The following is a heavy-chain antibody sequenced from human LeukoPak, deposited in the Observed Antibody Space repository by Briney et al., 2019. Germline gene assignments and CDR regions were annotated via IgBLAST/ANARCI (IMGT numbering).Heavy chain of an antibody. J-gene: IGHJ4*02. D-gene: IGHD2-15*01. CDR1: GFIFSSCW. V-gene: IGHV3-7*03. CDR2: IKQDGSEK. Sequence: GGSLRLSCAASGFIFSSCWMSWVRQAPGKGLEWVANIKQDGSEKLYVDSVKGRFTISRDNAKNSLYLQMNSLRAEDTAVYYCARAGHCSGGSCHYGTVDYWGQGTLVTVSS. CDR3: ARAGHCSGGSCHYGTVDY.